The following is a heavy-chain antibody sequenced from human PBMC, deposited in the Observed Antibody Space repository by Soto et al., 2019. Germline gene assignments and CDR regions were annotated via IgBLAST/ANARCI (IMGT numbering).Heavy chain of an antibody. CDR2: IHGGGNSA. J-gene: IGHJ4*02. D-gene: IGHD4-17*01. Sequence: EVQLLESGGDLVQPGRSLRLSCAASGFTFSGYAMSWVRQAPGKGLEWVSVIHGGGNSAYYADSVKGRFTISRDNSKNTLYLQMSRLRGEDTAVYYCAKKRGMVTTSWHFDYWGQGTLVTVSA. CDR1: GFTFSGYA. CDR3: AKKRGMVTTSWHFDY. V-gene: IGHV3-23*01.